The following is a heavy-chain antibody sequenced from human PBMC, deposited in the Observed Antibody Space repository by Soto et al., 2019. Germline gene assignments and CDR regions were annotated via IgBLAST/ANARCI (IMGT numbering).Heavy chain of an antibody. CDR1: GDSVSSNSAA. V-gene: IGHV6-1*01. Sequence: PSQTLSLTCAISGDSVSSNSAAWNWIRQSPSRGLEWLGRTYYRSKWYNDYAVSVKSRITINPDTSKNQFSLQLNSVTPEDTAVYYCARSSIAAAGTRENWFDPWGQGTLVTVSS. CDR2: TYYRSKWYN. D-gene: IGHD6-13*01. CDR3: ARSSIAAAGTRENWFDP. J-gene: IGHJ5*02.